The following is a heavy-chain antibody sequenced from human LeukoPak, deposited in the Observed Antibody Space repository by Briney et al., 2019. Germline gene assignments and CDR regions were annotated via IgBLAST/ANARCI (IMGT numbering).Heavy chain of an antibody. CDR3: AKGGGLGSYYDTTSHVRRAFDM. Sequence: GGSLRLSCAASGFSFSSYAMSWVRQAPGKGLEWVSGIGGSAGSTYYADSVKGRFTISRDNSKNTLYLQMNSLRAEDTAVYYCAKGGGLGSYYDTTSHVRRAFDMWGQGTTVTVSS. V-gene: IGHV3-23*01. CDR2: IGGSAGST. CDR1: GFSFSSYA. J-gene: IGHJ3*02. D-gene: IGHD3-22*01.